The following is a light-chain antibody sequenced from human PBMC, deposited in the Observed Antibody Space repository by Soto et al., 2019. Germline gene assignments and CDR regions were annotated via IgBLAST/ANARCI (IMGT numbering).Light chain of an antibody. CDR1: QSVSSN. J-gene: IGKJ5*01. CDR3: QQYNNWPPIT. V-gene: IGKV3-15*01. Sequence: EIVMTQSPATLSVSPGERATLSCRASQSVSSNLSWYQQKPGQAPRLLIYGASTRATGIPARFSGSGSGTEFTITISSLQSEDVAVYYCQQYNNWPPITFGQGTRLEIK. CDR2: GAS.